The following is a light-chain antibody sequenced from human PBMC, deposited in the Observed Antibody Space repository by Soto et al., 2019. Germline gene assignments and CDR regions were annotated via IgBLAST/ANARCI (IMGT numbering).Light chain of an antibody. CDR2: GAS. V-gene: IGKV3-20*01. CDR1: QSFSSSY. CDR3: QQYGSSRPIT. J-gene: IGKJ5*01. Sequence: ELVLTQSPGTLSLSPGARATLSCRARQSFSSSYLAWYQQKPGHAPRLIIYGASRRATGIPDRFSGSVSGTDFTLPISRLEHEDFVVYYCQQYGSSRPITFGQGTRLEI.